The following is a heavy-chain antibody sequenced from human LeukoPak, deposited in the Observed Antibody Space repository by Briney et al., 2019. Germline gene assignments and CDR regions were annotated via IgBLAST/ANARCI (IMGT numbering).Heavy chain of an antibody. CDR3: ARGTALPFNYDFWSGPGYYYMDV. CDR2: IYTSGST. D-gene: IGHD3-3*01. V-gene: IGHV4-4*07. CDR1: GGSISSYY. Sequence: SETLSLTCTVSGGSISSYYWSWIRQPAGKGLEWIGRIYTSGSTNYNPSLKSRVTMSVDTSKNQFSLKLSSVTAADTAVYYCARGTALPFNYDFWSGPGYYYMDVWGKGTTVTVSS. J-gene: IGHJ6*03.